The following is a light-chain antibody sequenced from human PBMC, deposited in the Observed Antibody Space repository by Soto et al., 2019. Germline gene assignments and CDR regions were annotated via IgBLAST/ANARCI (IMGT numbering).Light chain of an antibody. J-gene: IGLJ1*01. CDR3: NSYTSSSTYV. V-gene: IGLV2-14*01. CDR1: TSDVGRYNY. CDR2: DVS. Sequence: QSALTQPASESGSPGQSITISCTGTTSDVGRYNYVSWYQQHPGKAPKLIIYDVSNRPSGVSNRFSGSKSGNTASLTISGLQAEDEADYYCNSYTSSSTYVFGTGTKVTVL.